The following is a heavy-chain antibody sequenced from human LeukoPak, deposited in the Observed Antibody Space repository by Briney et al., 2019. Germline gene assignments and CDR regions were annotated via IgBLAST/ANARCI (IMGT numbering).Heavy chain of an antibody. CDR3: ARVKYSSGWYYYYYYMDV. Sequence: EASVKVSCKASGYTFTSYGISWVRQAPGQGLEWMGWISAYNGNTNYAQKLQGRVTMTTDTSTSTAYMELRSLRSDDTAVYYCARVKYSSGWYYYYYYMDVWGKGTTVTISS. D-gene: IGHD6-19*01. CDR2: ISAYNGNT. J-gene: IGHJ6*03. CDR1: GYTFTSYG. V-gene: IGHV1-18*01.